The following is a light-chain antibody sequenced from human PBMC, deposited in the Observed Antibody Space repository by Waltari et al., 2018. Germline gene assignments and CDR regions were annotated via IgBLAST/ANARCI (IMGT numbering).Light chain of an antibody. CDR2: GAS. V-gene: IGKV3-20*01. Sequence: CRASQTVMTTYVAWYQQKPGRAPTLLIYGASSRATGIPDRFSGSGSGTDFSLTISSLEPEDFAVYYCQQYDISPLTFGGGTKVEIK. CDR3: QQYDISPLT. J-gene: IGKJ4*01. CDR1: QTVMTTY.